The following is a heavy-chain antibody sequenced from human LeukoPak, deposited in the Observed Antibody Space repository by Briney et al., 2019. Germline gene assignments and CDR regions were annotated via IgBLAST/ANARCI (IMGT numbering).Heavy chain of an antibody. CDR3: AKDEYYYDCSGYYPTAFDY. CDR2: ISYDGSNK. V-gene: IGHV3-30*18. D-gene: IGHD3-22*01. Sequence: PGGSLRLSCAASGFTFSSYGMHWVRQAPGKGLEWVAVISYDGSNKYYADSVKGRFTISRDNSKNTLYLQMNSLRAEDTAVYYCAKDEYYYDCSGYYPTAFDYWGQGTLVTVSS. CDR1: GFTFSSYG. J-gene: IGHJ4*02.